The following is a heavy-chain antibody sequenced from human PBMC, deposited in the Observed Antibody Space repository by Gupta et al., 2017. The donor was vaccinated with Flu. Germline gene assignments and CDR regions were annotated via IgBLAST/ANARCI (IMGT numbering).Heavy chain of an antibody. V-gene: IGHV3-23*01. CDR1: GFTFTAYA. D-gene: IGHD6-13*01. J-gene: IGHJ4*02. Sequence: EVQLLESGGGLVQPEGSLRLSCAASGFTFTAYAMSWVRQAPGRGLEWVSVISGSGDSTYYADAVKGRFTISRDNSNNTLYLQMKSMKAEETAVYYCAKRRAERIAAAVNYWGQGTLVTVSS. CDR3: AKRRAERIAAAVNY. CDR2: ISGSGDST.